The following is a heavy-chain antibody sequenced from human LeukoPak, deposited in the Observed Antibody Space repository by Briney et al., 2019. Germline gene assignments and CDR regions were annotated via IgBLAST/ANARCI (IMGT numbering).Heavy chain of an antibody. CDR1: GFTFSSYA. CDR3: ARAPIAVAGEFDY. D-gene: IGHD6-19*01. V-gene: IGHV3-30-3*01. Sequence: GGSLRLSCAASGFTFSSYAMHWVRQAPGKGLEWVAVISYDGGNKYYADSAKGRFTISRDNSKNTLYLQMNSLRAEDTAVYYCARAPIAVAGEFDYWGQGTLVTVSS. CDR2: ISYDGGNK. J-gene: IGHJ4*02.